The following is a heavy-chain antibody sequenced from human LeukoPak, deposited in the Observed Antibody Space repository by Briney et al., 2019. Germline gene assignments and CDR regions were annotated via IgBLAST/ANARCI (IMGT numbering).Heavy chain of an antibody. V-gene: IGHV1-69*13. J-gene: IGHJ5*02. CDR1: GGTFSSYA. D-gene: IGHD3-10*01. CDR3: ARGGGSGSYYFPNWFDP. Sequence: SVKVSCKASGGTFSSYAISWVRQAPGQGLEWMGGIIPIFGTANYAQKFQGRVTITADESTSTAYMELSSLRSEDTAVYYCARGGGSGSYYFPNWFDPWGQGTLVTVSS. CDR2: IIPIFGTA.